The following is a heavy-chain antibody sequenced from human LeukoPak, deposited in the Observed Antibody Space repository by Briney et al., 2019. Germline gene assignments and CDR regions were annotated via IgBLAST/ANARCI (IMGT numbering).Heavy chain of an antibody. CDR2: INPNSSGT. Sequence: ASVKVSCKASGYTFTGYYMHWVRQAPGHGLEWMGWINPNSSGTNYAQKFQGRVTMTRDTSISTAYMELSRLRSDDTAVYYCARESIAVAGTGLGEILFNYWGQGTLVTVSS. CDR1: GYTFTGYY. CDR3: ARESIAVAGTGLGEILFNY. D-gene: IGHD6-19*01. V-gene: IGHV1-2*02. J-gene: IGHJ4*02.